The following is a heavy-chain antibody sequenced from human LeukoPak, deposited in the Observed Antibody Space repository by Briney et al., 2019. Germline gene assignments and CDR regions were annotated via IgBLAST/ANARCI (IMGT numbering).Heavy chain of an antibody. CDR1: GGPISSSSYY. Sequence: KPSETLSLTCTVSGGPISSSSYYWGWIRQPPGKGLEWIGSIYYSGSTYYNPSLKSRVTISVDTSKNQFSLKLSSVTAADTAVYYCARQLGYCSSTSCYADKVDYWGQGTLVTVSS. CDR3: ARQLGYCSSTSCYADKVDY. D-gene: IGHD2-2*01. CDR2: IYYSGST. V-gene: IGHV4-39*01. J-gene: IGHJ4*02.